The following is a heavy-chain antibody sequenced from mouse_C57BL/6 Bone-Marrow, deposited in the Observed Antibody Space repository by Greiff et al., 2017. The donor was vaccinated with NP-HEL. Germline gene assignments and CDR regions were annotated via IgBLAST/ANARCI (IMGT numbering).Heavy chain of an antibody. D-gene: IGHD1-1*01. CDR3: TTNGGSSSVAY. CDR2: IDPENGDT. J-gene: IGHJ3*01. V-gene: IGHV14-4*01. CDR1: GFNIKDDY. Sequence: EVQLQQSGAELVRPGASVKLSCTASGFNIKDDYMHWVKQRPEQGLEWIGWIDPENGDTEYASKFQGKATITADTSSNTAYLQLSSLTSEDTAVYYCTTNGGSSSVAYWGQGTLVTVSA.